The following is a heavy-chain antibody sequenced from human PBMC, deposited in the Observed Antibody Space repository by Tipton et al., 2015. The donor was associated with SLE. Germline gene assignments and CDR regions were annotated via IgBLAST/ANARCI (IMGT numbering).Heavy chain of an antibody. D-gene: IGHD1-1*01. CDR1: GYSISSGYY. CDR2: IYHSGST. J-gene: IGHJ3*02. Sequence: LRLSCTVSGYSISSGYYWGWIRQPPGKGLEWIGSIYHSGSTYYNPSLKSRVTISVDTSKNQFSLKLSSVTAADTAVYYCARASWRNAHDAFDIWGQGTMVTVSS. V-gene: IGHV4-38-2*02. CDR3: ARASWRNAHDAFDI.